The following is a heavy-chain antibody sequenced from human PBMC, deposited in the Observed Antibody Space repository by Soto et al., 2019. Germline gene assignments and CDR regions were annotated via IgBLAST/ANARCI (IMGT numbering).Heavy chain of an antibody. CDR1: GYTLTELS. V-gene: IGHV1-24*01. J-gene: IGHJ4*02. Sequence: QVQLVQSGAEVKKPGASVKVSCKVSGYTLTELSMHWVRQAPGKGLEWMGGFDPEDGETIYAQKFQGRVTMXXDTSTDTAYMELSSLRSEDTAVYYCATLGDFDWTYWGQGTLVTVSS. CDR2: FDPEDGET. D-gene: IGHD3-9*01. CDR3: ATLGDFDWTY.